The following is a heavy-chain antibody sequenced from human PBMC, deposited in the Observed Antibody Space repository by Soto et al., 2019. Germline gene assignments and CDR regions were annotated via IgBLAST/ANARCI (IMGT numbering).Heavy chain of an antibody. CDR2: MFYTGNT. CDR1: GGSISSGDYY. V-gene: IGHV4-30-4*01. Sequence: SETLSLACSVSGGSISSGDYYWSWIRQPPGKGLEWIGYMFYTGNTYYNPSLKSRITISMDTSKNQFSLRLTSVTAADTAEYHCARVVSFCSSPACRGRNWLDPWGQGTRDTVSS. CDR3: ARVVSFCSSPACRGRNWLDP. D-gene: IGHD2-2*01. J-gene: IGHJ5*02.